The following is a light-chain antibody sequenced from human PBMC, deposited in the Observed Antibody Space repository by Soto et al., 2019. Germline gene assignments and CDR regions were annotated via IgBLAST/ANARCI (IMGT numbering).Light chain of an antibody. CDR2: TAS. V-gene: IGKV1D-16*01. J-gene: IGKJ1*01. CDR3: QQYNSYRA. Sequence: DIQMTQSPSSVTASVGDRVTITCRSSQDIITWLAGYQQKPGKAPNLLIYTASNVQSGVPSRFSGSGSGTHFTLTISSLQPDDFASYYCQQYNSYRAFGQGTKVDIK. CDR1: QDIITW.